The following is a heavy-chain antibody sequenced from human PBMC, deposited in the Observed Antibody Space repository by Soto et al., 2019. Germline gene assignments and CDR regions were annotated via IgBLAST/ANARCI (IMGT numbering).Heavy chain of an antibody. CDR1: GFTFSNAW. Sequence: GGSLRLSCAASGFTFSNAWMSWVRQAPGKGLEWVGRIKSKTDGGTTDYAAPVKGRFTISRDDSKNTLYLQMNSLKTEDTAVYYCTTGKGSSSWYGDYWGQGTLVTVSS. V-gene: IGHV3-15*01. J-gene: IGHJ4*02. CDR2: IKSKTDGGTT. D-gene: IGHD6-13*01. CDR3: TTGKGSSSWYGDY.